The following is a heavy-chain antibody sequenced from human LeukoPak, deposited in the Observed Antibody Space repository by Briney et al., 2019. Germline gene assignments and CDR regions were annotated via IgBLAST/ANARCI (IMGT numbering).Heavy chain of an antibody. CDR1: GGSISSGGYY. D-gene: IGHD5-24*01. V-gene: IGHV4-31*03. Sequence: SETLSLTCTVSGGSISSGGYYWSWIRQHPGKGLEWIGSIYYSGTTYYNRSLRSRVTISVDTSKNQFSLKLSSVTAADTAVYYCARVRDGYNFDYFDYWGQGILVTVSS. J-gene: IGHJ4*02. CDR2: IYYSGTT. CDR3: ARVRDGYNFDYFDY.